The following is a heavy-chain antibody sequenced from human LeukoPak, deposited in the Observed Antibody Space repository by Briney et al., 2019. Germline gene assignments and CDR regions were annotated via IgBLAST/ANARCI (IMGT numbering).Heavy chain of an antibody. D-gene: IGHD3-22*01. CDR2: ISSSSSTI. Sequence: PGGSLRLSCAASGFTFSSYSMTWVRQAPGKGREWVSYISSSSSTIYYADSVKGRFTISRDNAKNSLYLQMNSLRDEDTAVYYCARDPNYDSSGYSFDYWGQGTLVTVSS. CDR1: GFTFSSYS. V-gene: IGHV3-48*02. J-gene: IGHJ4*02. CDR3: ARDPNYDSSGYSFDY.